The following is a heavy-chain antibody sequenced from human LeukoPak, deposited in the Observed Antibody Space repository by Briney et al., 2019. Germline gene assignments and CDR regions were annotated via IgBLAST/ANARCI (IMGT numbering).Heavy chain of an antibody. V-gene: IGHV4-38-2*02. D-gene: IGHD6-19*01. CDR3: ARVHGSGWPYYFDY. J-gene: IGHJ4*02. Sequence: KPSETLSLTCTVSGGSISSGYYWGWIRQPPGKGLEWIGSIYRSGSTYYNPSLKSRVTISVDTSKNQFSLNLSSVTAADTAVYYCARVHGSGWPYYFDYWGQGTLVTVSS. CDR1: GGSISSGYY. CDR2: IYRSGST.